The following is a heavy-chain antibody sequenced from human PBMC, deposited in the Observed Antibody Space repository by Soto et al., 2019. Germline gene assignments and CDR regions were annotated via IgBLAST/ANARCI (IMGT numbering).Heavy chain of an antibody. Sequence: QVQLVQSGAEVKKPGASVKVSCKASGYTFTSYYMHWVRQAPGQGLEWLGIINPSGGSTSYAQKLQGRVTMTRDTATSKVYMELSSLRSEDTAVYYCARGPIAQTPTNFHYWGQGTLVTVSS. CDR3: ARGPIAQTPTNFHY. CDR2: INPSGGST. CDR1: GYTFTSYY. D-gene: IGHD1-1*01. J-gene: IGHJ4*02. V-gene: IGHV1-46*03.